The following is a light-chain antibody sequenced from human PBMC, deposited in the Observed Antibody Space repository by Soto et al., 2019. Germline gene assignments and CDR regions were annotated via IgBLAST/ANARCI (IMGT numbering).Light chain of an antibody. CDR2: GAS. CDR3: QQYNTWTLIS. CDR1: QSIGNN. J-gene: IGKJ5*01. V-gene: IGKV3-15*01. Sequence: EIVMTQSPATLSVSPGERATLSCRASQSIGNNLGWYQQKPGQAPRLLIYGASTRATGIPARFSGSGSGTEFTLTITSLQSKDSAVYYCQQYNTWTLISFGQGTRLEIK.